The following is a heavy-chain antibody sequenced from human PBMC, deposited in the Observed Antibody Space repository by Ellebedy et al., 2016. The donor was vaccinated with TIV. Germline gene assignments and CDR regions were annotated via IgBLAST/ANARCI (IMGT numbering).Heavy chain of an antibody. Sequence: GESLKISCAASGFTFGCCAMSWVRQAPGKGLEWVSVISNGGDTTYADSVKGRFTISRDNSKDTLFLQMNSLRAEDTGVYYCAKLAGISSWYAEYWGQGTLVTVSS. J-gene: IGHJ4*02. CDR1: GFTFGCCA. CDR2: ISNGGDTT. V-gene: IGHV3-23*01. CDR3: AKLAGISSWYAEY. D-gene: IGHD6-13*01.